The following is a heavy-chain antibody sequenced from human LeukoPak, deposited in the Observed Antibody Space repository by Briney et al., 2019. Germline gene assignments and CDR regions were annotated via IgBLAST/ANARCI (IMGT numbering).Heavy chain of an antibody. J-gene: IGHJ1*01. V-gene: IGHV1-8*01. Sequence: ASVKVSCKASGYTFTRYDINWVRQATGQGLEWMGWMNPNSGYTGYAQKFQGRVTMTRNTSISTAYMELSSLRSEDTAVYYCARENDILTGYAAEYFQHWGQGTLVTVSS. CDR1: GYTFTRYD. D-gene: IGHD3-9*01. CDR3: ARENDILTGYAAEYFQH. CDR2: MNPNSGYT.